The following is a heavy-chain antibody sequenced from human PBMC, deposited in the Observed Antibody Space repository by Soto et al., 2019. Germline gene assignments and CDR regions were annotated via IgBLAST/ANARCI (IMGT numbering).Heavy chain of an antibody. CDR1: GFTFSSYG. J-gene: IGHJ3*02. CDR3: ARTVGGRVRGALDI. D-gene: IGHD3-10*01. V-gene: IGHV3-30-3*01. Sequence: QVHLEESGGGVVQPGTSLRLSCVASGFTFSSYGMNWVRQAPGKGLEWVAVIPNTENKKYYADSVKGRFTISRDNSQNTLFLQMDSLMSEDTAMYYCARTVGGRVRGALDIWGQGTMVTVS. CDR2: IPNTENKK.